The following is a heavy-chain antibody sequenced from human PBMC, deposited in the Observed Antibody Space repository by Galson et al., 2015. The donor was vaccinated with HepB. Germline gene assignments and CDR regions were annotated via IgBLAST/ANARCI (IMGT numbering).Heavy chain of an antibody. CDR1: GFTFSSYA. CDR3: AKSLFAFSASVDAFDI. CDR2: ISGSGGST. Sequence: LRLSCAASGFTFSSYAMSWVRQAPGKGLEWVSAISGSGGSTYYADSVKGRFTISRDNSKNTLYLQMNSLRAEDTAVYYCAKSLFAFSASVDAFDIWGQGTMVTVSS. D-gene: IGHD2/OR15-2a*01. V-gene: IGHV3-23*01. J-gene: IGHJ3*02.